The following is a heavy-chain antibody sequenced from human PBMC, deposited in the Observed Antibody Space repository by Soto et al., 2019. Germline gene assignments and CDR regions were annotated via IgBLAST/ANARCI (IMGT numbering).Heavy chain of an antibody. D-gene: IGHD7-27*01. CDR2: ISAYNGNT. J-gene: IGHJ5*02. CDR3: AIDRCWGGPEDNWFDP. V-gene: IGHV1-18*01. Sequence: ASVKVSCKASGYTFTSYGISWVRQAPGQGLEWMGWISAYNGNTNYAQKLQGRVTMTTDTSTSTAYMELRSLRSDDTAVYYCAIDRCWGGPEDNWFDPWGQGTLVTVSS. CDR1: GYTFTSYG.